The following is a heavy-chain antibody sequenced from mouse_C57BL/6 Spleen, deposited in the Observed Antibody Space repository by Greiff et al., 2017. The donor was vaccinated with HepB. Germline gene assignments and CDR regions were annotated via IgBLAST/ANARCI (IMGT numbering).Heavy chain of an antibody. CDR1: GYTFTDYN. J-gene: IGHJ2*01. CDR2: INPNNGGT. D-gene: IGHD2-3*01. CDR3: ARSDYDGYRNYFDY. V-gene: IGHV1-22*01. Sequence: EVQLQQSGPELVKPGASVKMSCKASGYTFTDYNMHWVKQSHGKSLEWIGYINPNNGGTSYNQKFKGKATLTVNKASSTAYMELRSLTSEDSAVYYWARSDYDGYRNYFDYWGQGTTLTVSS.